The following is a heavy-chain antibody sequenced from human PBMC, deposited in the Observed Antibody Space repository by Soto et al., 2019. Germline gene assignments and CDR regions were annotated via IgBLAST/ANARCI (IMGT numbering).Heavy chain of an antibody. Sequence: EVQLLVSGGGLVQPGGSLRLSCAASGFTFSSYALSWVRQAPGKGLEWVSGIGGSGDSTYYADSVKGRFTISRDNSKNTLYLQMNSLRAEDTAVYYCAKGVPGIAVAGAGYFQHWGQGTLVTVSS. V-gene: IGHV3-23*01. J-gene: IGHJ1*01. CDR1: GFTFSSYA. CDR2: IGGSGDST. CDR3: AKGVPGIAVAGAGYFQH. D-gene: IGHD6-19*01.